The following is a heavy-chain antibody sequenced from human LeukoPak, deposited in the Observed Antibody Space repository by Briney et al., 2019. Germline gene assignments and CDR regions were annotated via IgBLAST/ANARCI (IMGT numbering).Heavy chain of an antibody. Sequence: GGSLRLSCAASGFTFSDYNMHWVRQAPGKGLEWVAVISYDGSNKYYADSVKGRFTISRDNSKNTLYLQMDSLTDEDTAVYYCAKVRWDNSGWYYLDNWGQGTLVTVSS. CDR2: ISYDGSNK. CDR3: AKVRWDNSGWYYLDN. D-gene: IGHD6-19*01. V-gene: IGHV3-30*18. CDR1: GFTFSDYN. J-gene: IGHJ4*02.